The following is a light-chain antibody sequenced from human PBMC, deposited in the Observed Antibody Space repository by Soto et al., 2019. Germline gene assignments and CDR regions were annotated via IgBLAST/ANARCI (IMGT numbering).Light chain of an antibody. V-gene: IGKV1-5*01. J-gene: IGKJ1*01. CDR3: QQYDSYSNT. CDR1: QPIRDW. CDR2: DAT. Sequence: DVQLIQSPSTLSASIGDRVTITCRVSQPIRDWVAWYQQKPGKAPKLLIYDATSSDSGVPSRFSGSGSETEFTLTISSLQPGDFATYYCQQYDSYSNTFGQGTRLEL.